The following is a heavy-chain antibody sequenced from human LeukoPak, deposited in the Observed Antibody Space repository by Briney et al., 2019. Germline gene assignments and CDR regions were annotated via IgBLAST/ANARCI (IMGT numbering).Heavy chain of an antibody. V-gene: IGHV4-31*03. CDR1: GSSISSGVYC. CDR3: ARDGGGSLYGMDV. J-gene: IGHJ6*02. Sequence: SETLSLTCTVSGSSISSGVYCWSWIRQRPGEGLQWIGYICSSGSAYYNPSLKSRVTMSIDTSNNQFSLKLNSVTAADTAVYYCARDGGGSLYGMDVWGQGTTVTVSS. CDR2: ICSSGSA. D-gene: IGHD2-15*01.